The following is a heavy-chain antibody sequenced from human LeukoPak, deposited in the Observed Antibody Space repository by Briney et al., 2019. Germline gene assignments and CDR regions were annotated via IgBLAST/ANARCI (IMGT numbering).Heavy chain of an antibody. V-gene: IGHV1-18*01. D-gene: IGHD5-12*01. CDR3: ARDYPQYRNRGYSGYGTFDY. Sequence: ASVKVSCKASGYTFTKFGVSWLRQAPGQGLEWLGWFSAYDGNTNYAQNFQGRVTLTTDTSTSTAYLELTSLRSDDTAVYFCARDYPQYRNRGYSGYGTFDYWGPGTLVTVSS. CDR1: GYTFTKFG. CDR2: FSAYDGNT. J-gene: IGHJ4*02.